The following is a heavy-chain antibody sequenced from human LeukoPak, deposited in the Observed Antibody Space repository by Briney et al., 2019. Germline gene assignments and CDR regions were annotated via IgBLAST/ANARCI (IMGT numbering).Heavy chain of an antibody. CDR1: VYTFTGYY. CDR2: INPNTGAT. CDR3: ARDERFCNGDNHYPDLGY. J-gene: IGHJ4*02. V-gene: IGHV1-2*02. Sequence: GASVTVSFKASVYTFTGYYMFWVRQAPGQGLAWMGWINPNTGATKYAQNFQGRVTLTRDTSIRTTFMELSSLRSDDTAFYYCARDERFCNGDNHYPDLGYWGQGTLVTVSS. D-gene: IGHD2-15*01.